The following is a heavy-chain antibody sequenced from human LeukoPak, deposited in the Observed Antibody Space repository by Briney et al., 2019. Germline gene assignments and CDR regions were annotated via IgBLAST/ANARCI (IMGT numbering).Heavy chain of an antibody. J-gene: IGHJ1*01. D-gene: IGHD3-22*01. CDR2: INGDESNT. CDR1: GFTFSSYW. CDR3: ARDYYDSSGYPEYVQH. Sequence: GGSLRLSCAASGFTFSSYWMHWVRQAPGRGLVWVSRINGDESNTNYADSVKGRFTISRDNARNTLFLQMNSLRAEDTAVYYCARDYYDSSGYPEYVQHWGQGTLVTVSS. V-gene: IGHV3-74*01.